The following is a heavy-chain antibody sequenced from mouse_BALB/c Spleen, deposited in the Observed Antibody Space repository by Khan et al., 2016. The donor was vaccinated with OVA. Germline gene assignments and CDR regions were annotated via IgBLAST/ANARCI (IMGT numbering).Heavy chain of an antibody. Sequence: QVQLQQPGSVLVRPGTSAKLSCKASGYTFTRSWMHWAKQRPGQGLEWIGEIHPNSGNTNYNEKFKGKATLTVDTSSSTAYVDLSSLTSEDSAVDYCAREGLHYYGSSSYYYGMDYWGQVTSVTVSS. D-gene: IGHD1-1*01. J-gene: IGHJ4*01. CDR2: IHPNSGNT. V-gene: IGHV1S130*01. CDR3: AREGLHYYGSSSYYYGMDY. CDR1: GYTFTRSW.